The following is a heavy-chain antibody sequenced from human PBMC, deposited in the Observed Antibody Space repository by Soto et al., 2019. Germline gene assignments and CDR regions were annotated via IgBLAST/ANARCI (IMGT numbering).Heavy chain of an antibody. V-gene: IGHV1-69*13. CDR2: IIPIFGTA. J-gene: IGHJ3*01. CDR3: STESAFLFTMIVVTSAFDL. CDR1: GGNFSSYA. D-gene: IGHD3-22*01. Sequence: GASVKVSCKASGGNFSSYAFSWVRQAPGQGLEWMGGIIPIFGTANYAQKVQGRETITADESTSTADMLLSSQSTEDTAAYYCSTESAFLFTMIVVTSAFDLWGQGTRVTVSS.